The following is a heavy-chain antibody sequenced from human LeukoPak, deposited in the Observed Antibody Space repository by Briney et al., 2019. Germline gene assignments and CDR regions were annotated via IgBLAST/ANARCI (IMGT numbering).Heavy chain of an antibody. CDR3: AREKVATYFDY. J-gene: IGHJ4*02. CDR2: ISSSSSYI. Sequence: PGGSLRLSCAASGFIFNSYAMSWVRQAPGKGLEWVSSISSSSSYIYYADSVKGRFTISRDNAKNSLYLQMNSLRAEDTAVYYCAREKVATYFDYWGQGTLVTVSS. CDR1: GFIFNSYA. V-gene: IGHV3-21*01. D-gene: IGHD1-1*01.